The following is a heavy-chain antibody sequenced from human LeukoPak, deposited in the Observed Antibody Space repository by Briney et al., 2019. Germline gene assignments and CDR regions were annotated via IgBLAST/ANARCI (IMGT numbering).Heavy chain of an antibody. V-gene: IGHV4-59*01. J-gene: IGHJ4*02. Sequence: SETLSLACTVSGGSISSYYWSWIRQPPGKGLEWIGYIYYSGSTNYNPSLKSRVTISVDTSKNQFSLKLSSVTAADTAVYYCARGGTSSWSYYFDYRGQGTLVTVSS. CDR3: ARGGTSSWSYYFDY. CDR2: IYYSGST. D-gene: IGHD6-13*01. CDR1: GGSISSYY.